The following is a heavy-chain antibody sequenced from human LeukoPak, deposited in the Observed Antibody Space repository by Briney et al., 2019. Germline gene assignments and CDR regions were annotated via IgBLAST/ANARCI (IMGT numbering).Heavy chain of an antibody. Sequence: GASVNVSCKASGYTFTGYYMHWVRQAPGQGLEWMGWINPNSGGTNYAQKFQGRVTMTRDTSISTAYMELSRLRSDDTAVYYCAIRYCSASGHDYWGQGTLVTVSS. D-gene: IGHD2-15*01. CDR2: INPNSGGT. CDR3: AIRYCSASGHDY. J-gene: IGHJ4*02. CDR1: GYTFTGYY. V-gene: IGHV1-2*02.